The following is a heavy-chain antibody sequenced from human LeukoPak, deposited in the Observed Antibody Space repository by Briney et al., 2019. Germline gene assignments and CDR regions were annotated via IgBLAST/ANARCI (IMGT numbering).Heavy chain of an antibody. Sequence: GGSLRLSCAASEFSVGSNYMTWVRHAPGKGLEWVSLIYSGGSTYYADSVKGRFTISRDNSKNTLYLQMNSLRAEDTAVYYCIRVSQLYYFDSWGQGTLVTVSS. CDR3: IRVSQLYYFDS. J-gene: IGHJ4*02. CDR2: IYSGGST. CDR1: EFSVGSNY. V-gene: IGHV3-66*01. D-gene: IGHD1-1*01.